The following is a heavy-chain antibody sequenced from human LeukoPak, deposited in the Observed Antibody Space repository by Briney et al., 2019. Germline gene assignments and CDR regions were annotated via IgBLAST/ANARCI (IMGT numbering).Heavy chain of an antibody. J-gene: IGHJ5*02. D-gene: IGHD6-13*01. V-gene: IGHV3-23*01. CDR1: GFTFSSYA. CDR2: ISGSGCST. Sequence: PGGSLRLSCAASGFTFSSYAMSWVRQAPGKGLEWVSAISGSGCSTYYADSVKGRFTISRDNSKNTLYLQMNSLKAEDTAVYYCAKGGSWYSWFDPWGQGTLVTVSS. CDR3: AKGGSWYSWFDP.